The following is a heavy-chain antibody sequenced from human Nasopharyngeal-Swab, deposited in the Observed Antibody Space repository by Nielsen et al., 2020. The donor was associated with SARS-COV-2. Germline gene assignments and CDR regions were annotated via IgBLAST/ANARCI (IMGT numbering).Heavy chain of an antibody. V-gene: IGHV3-48*03. D-gene: IGHD1-26*01. Sequence: GESLKISCAASGFTFSNYEMNWVRQAPGKGLEWLSYISSSGTTIYYADSVKGRFTISRDNAKNSLYLQMSSLRAEDTAVYYCAREGVGAYYYYYHVDVWGQGTTVTVSS. J-gene: IGHJ6*02. CDR1: GFTFSNYE. CDR3: AREGVGAYYYYYHVDV. CDR2: ISSSGTTI.